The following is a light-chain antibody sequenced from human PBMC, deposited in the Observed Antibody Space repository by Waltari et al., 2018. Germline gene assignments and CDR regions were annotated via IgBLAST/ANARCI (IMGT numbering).Light chain of an antibody. CDR3: QQSSSTPWT. CDR2: AAS. Sequence: IQMTQSPSSLSAFVGDGVTITCRASQSINGYLNWYQQRPGKAPQLLIYAASSLPSGVPSRFSGSGSGTDFTLTIGGLQLEDFATYYCQQSSSTPWTFGQGTKVEIK. CDR1: QSINGY. V-gene: IGKV1-39*01. J-gene: IGKJ1*01.